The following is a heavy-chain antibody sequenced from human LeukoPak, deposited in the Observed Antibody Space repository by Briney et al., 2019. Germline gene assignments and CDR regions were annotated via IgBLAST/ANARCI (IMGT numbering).Heavy chain of an antibody. J-gene: IGHJ5*02. V-gene: IGHV4-34*01. D-gene: IGHD2-2*01. Sequence: PSETLSLTCAVYGGSFSGYYWSWIRQPPGKGLEWIGEINHSGSTNYNPSLKSRVTISVDTSKNQFSLKLSSVTAADTAVYYCAREGDIVVVPAARASNWFDPWGQGTLVTVSS. CDR1: GGSFSGYY. CDR2: INHSGST. CDR3: AREGDIVVVPAARASNWFDP.